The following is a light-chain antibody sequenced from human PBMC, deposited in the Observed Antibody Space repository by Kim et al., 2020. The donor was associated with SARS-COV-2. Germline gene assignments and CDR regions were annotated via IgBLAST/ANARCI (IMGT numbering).Light chain of an antibody. V-gene: IGLV3-9*01. CDR3: QVWDSSTGV. CDR1: NIGGKN. Sequence: SYELTQPLSVSVTLGQTARITCGGNNIGGKNVHWYQQKPGQAPVVVIYRDSNRPSGTPERFSGSNSENTATLTISRAQAVDEADYYCQVWDSSTGVFGTGTKVTVL. CDR2: RDS. J-gene: IGLJ1*01.